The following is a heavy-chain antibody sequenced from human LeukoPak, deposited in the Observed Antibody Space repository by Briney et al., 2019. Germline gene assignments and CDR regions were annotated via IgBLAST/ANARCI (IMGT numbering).Heavy chain of an antibody. V-gene: IGHV3-74*01. D-gene: IGHD2-21*02. J-gene: IGHJ4*02. CDR1: GFTLSSYW. CDR3: ARSSRGDAINFDY. Sequence: GGSLRLSCAASGFTLSSYWMHWVRQAPGKGLVWVSRLNSEGSSTSYADSVKGRFTIPRDNAKNTLYLQMNSLRAEDTAVYYCARSSRGDAINFDYWGQGTLVTVSS. CDR2: LNSEGSST.